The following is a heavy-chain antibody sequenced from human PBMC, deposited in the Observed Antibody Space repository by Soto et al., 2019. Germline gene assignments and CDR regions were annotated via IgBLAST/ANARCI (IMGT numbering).Heavy chain of an antibody. V-gene: IGHV4-59*01. CDR1: GVSISSYY. J-gene: IGHJ3*02. Sequence: SETLSLTCTVSGVSISSYYWSWIRQPPGKGLEWIGYIYYSGSTNYNPSLKSRVTISVDTSKNQFSLKLSSVTAADTAVYYCARAGYYDFWSGYPGTFDIWGQGTMVTVSS. D-gene: IGHD3-3*01. CDR3: ARAGYYDFWSGYPGTFDI. CDR2: IYYSGST.